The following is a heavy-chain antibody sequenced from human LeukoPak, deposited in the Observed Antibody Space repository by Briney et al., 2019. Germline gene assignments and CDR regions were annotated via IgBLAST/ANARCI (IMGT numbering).Heavy chain of an antibody. Sequence: APVKVSCKVSGYTLTELSMHWVRQAPGKGLEWMGGFDPEDGETIYAQKFQGRVTMTEDTSTDTAYMELSSLRSEDTAVYYCATGGRLTGYYKRGFQYYFDYWGQGTLVTVSS. CDR3: ATGGRLTGYYKRGFQYYFDY. CDR1: GYTLTELS. D-gene: IGHD3-9*01. CDR2: FDPEDGET. V-gene: IGHV1-24*01. J-gene: IGHJ4*02.